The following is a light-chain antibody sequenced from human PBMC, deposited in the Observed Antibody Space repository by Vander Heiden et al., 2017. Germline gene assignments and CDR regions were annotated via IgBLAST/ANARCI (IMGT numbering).Light chain of an antibody. Sequence: SYVLTQPPSVSVAPRQTARITCGGNNIGRKSVHWHQQKPGQAPVLVVYDDSDRHSGIPERFSGSNSGNTATLTISRVEAGDEADYYCQVWDSDNDHVVFGGGTKLTVL. CDR3: QVWDSDNDHVV. V-gene: IGLV3-21*02. CDR1: NIGRKS. J-gene: IGLJ2*01. CDR2: DDS.